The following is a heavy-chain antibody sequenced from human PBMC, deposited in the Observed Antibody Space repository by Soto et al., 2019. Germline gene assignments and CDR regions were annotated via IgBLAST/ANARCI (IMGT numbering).Heavy chain of an antibody. V-gene: IGHV4-4*02. Sequence: SESLCITCGFSGGTVAIRHWWSWFRQSPGRGLEWIGNVYRTGDTNFNPSLQSRVTFSVDKSNNQFSLRLTSVTAADTAVYFCAREIVTAGGNNYFDPWGPGTLVTVSS. CDR3: AREIVTAGGNNYFDP. CDR2: VYRTGDT. D-gene: IGHD2-21*02. J-gene: IGHJ5*02. CDR1: GGTVAIRHW.